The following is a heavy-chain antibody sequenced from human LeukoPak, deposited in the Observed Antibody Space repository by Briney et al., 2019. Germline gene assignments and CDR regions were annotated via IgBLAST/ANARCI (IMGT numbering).Heavy chain of an antibody. D-gene: IGHD2-15*01. Sequence: ASVKVSCKASGYTFTGYYMHRVRQAPGQGLEWMGWINPNSGGTNYAQKFQGRVTMTRDTSISTAYMELSRLRSDDTAAYYCARISGRTKGIDYWGQGTLVTVPS. CDR3: ARISGRTKGIDY. V-gene: IGHV1-2*02. CDR1: GYTFTGYY. J-gene: IGHJ4*02. CDR2: INPNSGGT.